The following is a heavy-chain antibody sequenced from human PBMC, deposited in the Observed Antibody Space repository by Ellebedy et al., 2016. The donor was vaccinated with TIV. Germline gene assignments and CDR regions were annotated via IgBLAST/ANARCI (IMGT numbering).Heavy chain of an antibody. D-gene: IGHD6-13*01. CDR3: ASESIAAAGTFDYGDYEDYYYGMDV. V-gene: IGHV4-34*01. CDR1: GGSISSYY. Sequence: MPSETLSLTCTVSGGSISSYYWSWIRQPPGKGLEWIGEINHSGSTNYNPSLKSRVTVSVDTSKNQFSLKLSSVTAADTAVYYCASESIAAAGTFDYGDYEDYYYGMDVWGQGTLVTVSS. J-gene: IGHJ6*02. CDR2: INHSGST.